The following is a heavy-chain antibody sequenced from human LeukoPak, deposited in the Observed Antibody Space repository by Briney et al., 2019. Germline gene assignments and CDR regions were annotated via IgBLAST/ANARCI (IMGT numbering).Heavy chain of an antibody. CDR1: GYSISSGYY. V-gene: IGHV4-38-2*02. D-gene: IGHD3-22*01. Sequence: SETLSLTCTVSGYSISSGYYWGWIRQPPGKGLEWIGSIYHSGSTYYNPSLKSRVTIPVDTSKNQFSLKLSSVTAADTAVYYCARVVDNYDSSGYYSSLVDYWGQGTLVTVSS. J-gene: IGHJ4*02. CDR2: IYHSGST. CDR3: ARVVDNYDSSGYYSSLVDY.